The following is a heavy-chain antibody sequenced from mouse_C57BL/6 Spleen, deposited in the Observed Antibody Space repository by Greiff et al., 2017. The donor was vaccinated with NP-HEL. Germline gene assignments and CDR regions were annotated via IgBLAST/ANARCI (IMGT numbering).Heavy chain of an antibody. CDR1: GYTFTSYW. J-gene: IGHJ4*01. V-gene: IGHV1-52*01. CDR2: IDPSDSET. Sequence: QVQLKQPGAELVRPGSSVKLSCKASGYTFTSYWMHWVKQRPIQGLEWIGNIDPSDSETHYNQKFKDKATLTVDKSSSTAYMQLSSLTSEDSAVYYCARSNYYGSSYSAMDYWGQGTSVTVSS. CDR3: ARSNYYGSSYSAMDY. D-gene: IGHD1-1*01.